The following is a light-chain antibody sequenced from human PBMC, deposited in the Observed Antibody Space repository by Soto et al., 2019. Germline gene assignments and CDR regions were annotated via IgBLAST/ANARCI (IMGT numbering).Light chain of an antibody. CDR1: QTIYSN. Sequence: IQMTQSPATLSVSPGERATLSCRASQTIYSNVAWYQQRPGQAPRLLIYRASARATDIPARFSGGGSGPEFTLNIGSLQSEDSAVYYCQQYQNLWTFGQGTKVEIK. J-gene: IGKJ1*01. V-gene: IGKV3-15*01. CDR2: RAS. CDR3: QQYQNLWT.